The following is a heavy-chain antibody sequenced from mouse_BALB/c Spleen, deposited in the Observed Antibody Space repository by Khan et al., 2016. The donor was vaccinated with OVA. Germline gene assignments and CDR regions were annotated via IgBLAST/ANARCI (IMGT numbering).Heavy chain of an antibody. V-gene: IGHV1-87*01. J-gene: IGHJ2*01. CDR2: IYPGDGNT. D-gene: IGHD1-1*01. CDR3: VRGGITTGYFDY. Sequence: QVQLKQSGTELARPGASVKLSCKASGYTFTSYWMQWVKQRPGQGLEWIGAIYPGDGNTRYTQKFKGKATLTADKSSSTAYMQLSSLASEESAVYFCVRGGITTGYFDYWGQGTTLTVSS. CDR1: GYTFTSYW.